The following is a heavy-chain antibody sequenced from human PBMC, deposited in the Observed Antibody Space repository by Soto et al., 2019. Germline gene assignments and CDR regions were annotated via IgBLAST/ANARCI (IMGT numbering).Heavy chain of an antibody. Sequence: SETLSLTCAVYGGSFSGYYWSWIRQPPGKGLEWIGEINHSGSTNYNPSLKSRVTISVDTSKNQISLKLSSVTAADTAVYYCARDWGPYWFDSWGQGILVTVSS. CDR3: ARDWGPYWFDS. D-gene: IGHD7-27*01. CDR1: GGSFSGYY. V-gene: IGHV4-34*01. CDR2: INHSGST. J-gene: IGHJ5*01.